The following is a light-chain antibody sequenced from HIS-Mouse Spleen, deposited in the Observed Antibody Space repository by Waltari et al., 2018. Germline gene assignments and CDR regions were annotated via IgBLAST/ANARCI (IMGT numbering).Light chain of an antibody. J-gene: IGLJ1*01. CDR3: SSYTSSSTV. CDR1: SSDVGSYNR. CDR2: EVS. Sequence: QSALTQPPSVSGSPGQSVTIPCTGTSSDVGSYNRVPWYQQPPGTAPNLMIYEVSNRPSGVPDRFSGSKSGNTASLTISGLQAEDEADYYCSSYTSSSTVFGTGTKVTVL. V-gene: IGLV2-18*02.